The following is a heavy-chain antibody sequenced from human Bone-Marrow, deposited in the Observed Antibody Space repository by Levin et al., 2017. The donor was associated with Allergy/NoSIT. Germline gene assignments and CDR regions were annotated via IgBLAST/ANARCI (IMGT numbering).Heavy chain of an antibody. CDR3: ATIAATSTV. V-gene: IGHV4-59*08. J-gene: IGHJ4*02. D-gene: IGHD6-13*01. CDR1: GGSISSYD. Sequence: SETLSLTCTVSGGSISSYDWGWVRQPPGKGLELIGYFYYSGSPNYNPSLKSRVTISVDTSRKQFSLRLNSVTAADTAVYYCATIAATSTVWGQGALVTVSS. CDR2: FYYSGSP.